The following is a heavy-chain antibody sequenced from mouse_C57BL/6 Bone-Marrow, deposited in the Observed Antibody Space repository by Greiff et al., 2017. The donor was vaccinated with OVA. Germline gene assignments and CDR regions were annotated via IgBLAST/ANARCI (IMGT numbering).Heavy chain of an antibody. CDR1: GYTFTDYE. CDR3: TRGKTYFDD. CDR2: IDPANGGT. J-gene: IGHJ2*01. V-gene: IGHV1-15*01. Sequence: QVQLQQSGAELVRPGASVTLSCKASGYTFTDYEMHWVKQTPVQGLEWIGAIDPANGGTAYHQKFKDKAILTADKSYSTAYMELRSLTSEDSAVYYCTRGKTYFDDWGTGTTLTVAS.